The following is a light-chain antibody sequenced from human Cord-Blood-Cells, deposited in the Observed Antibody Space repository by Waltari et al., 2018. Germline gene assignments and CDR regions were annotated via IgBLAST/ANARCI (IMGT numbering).Light chain of an antibody. J-gene: IGLJ3*02. V-gene: IGLV2-14*01. Sequence: QSALTQPASVSGSPGQSITIPCTGTSSDVGGYNYVSWYQTHPGKAPKLMIYDVSKRPSGVSNRFSGSKSGNTASLTISGLQAEDEADYYCSSYTSSSTLVFGGGTKLTVL. CDR3: SSYTSSSTLV. CDR2: DVS. CDR1: SSDVGGYNY.